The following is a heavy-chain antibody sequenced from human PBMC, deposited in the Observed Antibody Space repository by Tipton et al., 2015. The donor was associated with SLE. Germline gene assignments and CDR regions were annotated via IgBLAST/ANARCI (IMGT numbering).Heavy chain of an antibody. J-gene: IGHJ4*02. Sequence: TLSLTCTVSGGSISGYHWSWLRQPPGKGLEWIGYISYTETTKYNPSLESRVIISVDTSKTQFSPIVTSVTAADTAVYYCAREYSGYDYRTFDHWGQGTLVTVSS. CDR3: AREYSGYDYRTFDH. V-gene: IGHV4-59*12. D-gene: IGHD5-12*01. CDR1: GGSISGYH. CDR2: ISYTETT.